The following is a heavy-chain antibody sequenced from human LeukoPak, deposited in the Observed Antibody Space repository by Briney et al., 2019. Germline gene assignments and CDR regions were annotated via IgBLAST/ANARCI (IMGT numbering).Heavy chain of an antibody. CDR2: IIPIFGTA. CDR1: GYTFTSYA. J-gene: IGHJ6*03. CDR3: ARDRQFWSGYYKEVVGYYYYMDV. V-gene: IGHV1-69*13. D-gene: IGHD3-3*02. Sequence: SVKVSCKASGYTFTSYAISWVRQAPGQGLEWMGGIIPIFGTANYAQKCQGRVTITADESTSTAYMELSSLRSEDTAVYYCARDRQFWSGYYKEVVGYYYYMDVWGKGTTVTVSS.